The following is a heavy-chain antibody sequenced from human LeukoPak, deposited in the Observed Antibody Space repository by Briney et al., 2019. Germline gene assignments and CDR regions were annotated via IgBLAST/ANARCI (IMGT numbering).Heavy chain of an antibody. CDR2: INAGNGNT. Sequence: ASVKVSCKASGYTFTSYAMHWVRQAPGQRLEWMGWINAGNGNTKYSQKFQGRVTITRDTSASTAYTELSSLRSEDTAVYYCARGSGLSDYFDYWGQGTLVTVSS. CDR1: GYTFTSYA. D-gene: IGHD6-19*01. V-gene: IGHV1-3*01. CDR3: ARGSGLSDYFDY. J-gene: IGHJ4*02.